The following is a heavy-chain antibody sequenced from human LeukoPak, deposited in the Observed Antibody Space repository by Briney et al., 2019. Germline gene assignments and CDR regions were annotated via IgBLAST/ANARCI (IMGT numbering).Heavy chain of an antibody. Sequence: GGSLRLSCAASGFTFSSYSMNWVRQAPGKGLEWVSSISSSSTYIDYADSVEGRFTISRDNAKNSLYLQMDSLRAEDTAVYYCAREAVTPGYFQQWGQGTLVTVSS. D-gene: IGHD4-17*01. CDR3: AREAVTPGYFQQ. J-gene: IGHJ1*01. CDR2: ISSSSTYI. CDR1: GFTFSSYS. V-gene: IGHV3-21*01.